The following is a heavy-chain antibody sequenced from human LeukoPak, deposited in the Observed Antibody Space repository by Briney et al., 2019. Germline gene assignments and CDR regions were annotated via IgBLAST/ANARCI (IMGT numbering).Heavy chain of an antibody. CDR3: ARGPRRGYYDSRGYFDY. V-gene: IGHV4-34*01. J-gene: IGHJ4*02. D-gene: IGHD3-22*01. Sequence: SETLSLTCAVYGGSFSGYYWSWIRQPPGKGLEWIGEINHSGSTNYIPSLKSRVTISVDTSKNQFSLKLSSVTAADTAVYYCARGPRRGYYDSRGYFDYWGQGTLVTVSS. CDR1: GGSFSGYY. CDR2: INHSGST.